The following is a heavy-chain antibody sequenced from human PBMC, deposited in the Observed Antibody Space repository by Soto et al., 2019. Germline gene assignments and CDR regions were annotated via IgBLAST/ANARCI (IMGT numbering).Heavy chain of an antibody. CDR1: GGSISSGGYY. J-gene: IGHJ4*02. D-gene: IGHD1-26*01. CDR3: ARERCSGRLYFDC. CDR2: IYSSGST. V-gene: IGHV4-31*03. Sequence: QVQLQESGPGLVKPSQTLSLSCTVSGGSISSGGYYWSWIRQHPGKGLEWIGYIYSSGSTYYNPYLKSRFTISVDTSQNQFALKLCSVTSADTAVYYCARERCSGRLYFDCWGQGTLVTVSS.